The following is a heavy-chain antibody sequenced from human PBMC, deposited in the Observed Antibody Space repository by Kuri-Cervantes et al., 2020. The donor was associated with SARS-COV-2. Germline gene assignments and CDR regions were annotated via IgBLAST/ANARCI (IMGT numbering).Heavy chain of an antibody. CDR1: GGTFSSYA. CDR2: INPNSGGT. J-gene: IGHJ6*02. D-gene: IGHD6-19*01. Sequence: ASVKVSCKASGGTFSSYAISWVRQAPGQGLEWMGWINPNSGGTNYAQKLQGRVTMTTDTSTSTAYMELRSLRSDDTAVYYCARDRGDSSGWYNDYYYYYGMDVWGQGTTVTVSS. CDR3: ARDRGDSSGWYNDYYYYYGMDV. V-gene: IGHV1-18*01.